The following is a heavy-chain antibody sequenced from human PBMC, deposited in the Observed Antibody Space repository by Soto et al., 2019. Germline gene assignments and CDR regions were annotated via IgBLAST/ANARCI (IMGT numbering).Heavy chain of an antibody. CDR3: ARGIELDYYFDY. J-gene: IGHJ4*02. D-gene: IGHD3-3*01. CDR1: GSIFRGYG. V-gene: IGHV3-33*01. CDR2: IRFDGSNI. Sequence: QVQLVESGGGVVQPGRSLRLSCAASGSIFRGYGMHWIRQAPGKGLEWVAVIRFDGSNINYADSVMGRFTISRDNSKNTLYLEMNSLRVEDTAVYYCARGIELDYYFDYWGQGTLVTVSS.